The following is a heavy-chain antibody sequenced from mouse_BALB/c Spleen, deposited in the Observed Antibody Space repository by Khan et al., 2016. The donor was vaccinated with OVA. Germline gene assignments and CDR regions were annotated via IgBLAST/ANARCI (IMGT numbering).Heavy chain of an antibody. Sequence: EVKLLESGPGLVKPSQSLSLTCTVTGYSITSGYGWNWIRQFPGNKLEWMGYISYSGSTNYTPSLKSRISITRDTSKNQFSLQLNSVTTEDTATYYCARTARIKYWGQGTTLTVSS. V-gene: IGHV3-2*02. D-gene: IGHD1-2*01. J-gene: IGHJ2*01. CDR2: ISYSGST. CDR3: ARTARIKY. CDR1: GYSITSGYG.